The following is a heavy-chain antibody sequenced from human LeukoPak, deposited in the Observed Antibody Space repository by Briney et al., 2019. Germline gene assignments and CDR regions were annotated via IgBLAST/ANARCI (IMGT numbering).Heavy chain of an antibody. CDR1: GFTFSSYE. CDR2: IKSKTDGGTT. D-gene: IGHD3-22*01. CDR3: TTDALYYYDSSGSPQTDY. Sequence: PGGSLRLSCAASGFTFSSYEMNWVRQAPGKGLEWVGRIKSKTDGGTTDYAAPVKGRFTISRDDSKNTLYLQMNSLKTEDTAVYYCTTDALYYYDSSGSPQTDYWGQGTLVTVSS. J-gene: IGHJ4*02. V-gene: IGHV3-15*01.